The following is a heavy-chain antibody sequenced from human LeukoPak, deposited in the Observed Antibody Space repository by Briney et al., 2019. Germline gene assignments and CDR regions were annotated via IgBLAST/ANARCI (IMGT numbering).Heavy chain of an antibody. J-gene: IGHJ4*02. CDR2: INHSGST. V-gene: IGHV4-34*01. D-gene: IGHD6-19*01. Sequence: SETLSLTCAVYGGSFSGYYWSWIRQPPGKGLEWIGEINHSGSTNYNPSLKSRVTISVDTSKNQFSLKLSSVTAADTAVYYCARGLHSSGWYYFDYRGQGTLVTVSS. CDR3: ARGLHSSGWYYFDY. CDR1: GGSFSGYY.